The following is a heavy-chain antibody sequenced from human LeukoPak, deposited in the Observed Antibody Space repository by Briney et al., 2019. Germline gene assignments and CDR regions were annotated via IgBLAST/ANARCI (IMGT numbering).Heavy chain of an antibody. V-gene: IGHV4-59*01. CDR1: GGSINSYY. CDR3: VRVLGVHHYGMDV. D-gene: IGHD2-8*02. Sequence: SETLSLTCTVSGGSINSYYWSWIRQPPGKGLEWIGYIYYSGSTNYNPSLKSRVTISVDTSKNQFSLKLSSVTAADTAVYYCVRVLGVHHYGMDVWGKGTTVTVSS. CDR2: IYYSGST. J-gene: IGHJ6*04.